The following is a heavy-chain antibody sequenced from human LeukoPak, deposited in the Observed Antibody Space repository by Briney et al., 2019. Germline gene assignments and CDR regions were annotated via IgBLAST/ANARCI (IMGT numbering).Heavy chain of an antibody. V-gene: IGHV1-46*01. Sequence: ASVKLSCKASGSTFTSYYMHWVREAPGQGLEWMGIINPSGGSTSSAQKYQGRVTMTRYMYTSTVYIELSRMRCEETAVYNSARDEELQFSDWGQGTLVTVSS. J-gene: IGHJ4*02. CDR3: ARDEELQFSD. D-gene: IGHD3-10*02. CDR2: INPSGGST. CDR1: GSTFTSYY.